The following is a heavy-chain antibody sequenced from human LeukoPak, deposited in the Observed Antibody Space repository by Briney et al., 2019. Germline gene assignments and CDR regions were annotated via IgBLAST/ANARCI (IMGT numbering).Heavy chain of an antibody. D-gene: IGHD2/OR15-2a*01. V-gene: IGHV4-39*07. J-gene: IGHJ4*02. Sequence: PSETLSLTCTVSGGSISSSSYYWGWIRQPPGKGLEWIGRIYTSGSTNYNPSLKSRVTISVDTSKNQFSLKLSSVTAADTAVYYCARAYLSYFDYWGQGTLVTVSS. CDR2: IYTSGST. CDR3: ARAYLSYFDY. CDR1: GGSISSSSYY.